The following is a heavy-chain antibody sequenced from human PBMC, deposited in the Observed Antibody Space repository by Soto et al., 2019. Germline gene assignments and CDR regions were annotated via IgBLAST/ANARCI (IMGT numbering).Heavy chain of an antibody. V-gene: IGHV3-74*01. CDR2: INADGTST. Sequence: LRLSCAASGFTFSNSWMHWVRQVSGKGLEWVSRINADGTSTSYADSVKGRFTISRDNAKNTLYLHVNSLRAEDTAVYYCVKVLARGVGVPRFYFDSWGQGALVTVSS. D-gene: IGHD2-2*01. CDR3: VKVLARGVGVPRFYFDS. J-gene: IGHJ4*02. CDR1: GFTFSNSW.